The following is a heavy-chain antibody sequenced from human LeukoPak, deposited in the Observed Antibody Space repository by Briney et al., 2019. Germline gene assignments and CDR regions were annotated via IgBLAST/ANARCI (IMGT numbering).Heavy chain of an antibody. D-gene: IGHD6-13*01. CDR3: ARTYSSSWSAFDI. V-gene: IGHV3-48*04. J-gene: IGHJ3*02. CDR2: ISSSSSTI. CDR1: GFTFSSYS. Sequence: GGSLRLSCAASGFTFSSYSMNWVRQAPGKGLEWVSYISSSSSTIYYADSVKGRFTISRDNAKNSLSLQMNSLRAEDTAVYYCARTYSSSWSAFDIWGQGTKVTVSS.